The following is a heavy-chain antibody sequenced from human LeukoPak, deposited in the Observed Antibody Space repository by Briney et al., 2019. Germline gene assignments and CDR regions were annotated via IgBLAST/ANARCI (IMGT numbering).Heavy chain of an antibody. CDR3: ARAYFGYVSGSTFDY. Sequence: GASVNVSCKAFGYTFTGYYMHWVRQAPGQGLEWMGWINPNSGGTNYAQKFQGRITMTRDTSISTAYMELSGLRSDDTAVYYCARAYFGYVSGSTFDYWGQGTLVTVSS. V-gene: IGHV1-2*02. CDR2: INPNSGGT. CDR1: GYTFTGYY. D-gene: IGHD3-10*01. J-gene: IGHJ4*02.